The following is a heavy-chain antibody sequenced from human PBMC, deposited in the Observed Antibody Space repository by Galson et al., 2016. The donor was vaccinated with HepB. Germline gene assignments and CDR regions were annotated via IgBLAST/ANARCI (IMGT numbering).Heavy chain of an antibody. CDR3: ARAYGDYGGAYFDY. J-gene: IGHJ4*02. Sequence: SLRLSCAASGFIFSNYGMHWVRQAPGKGLEWVAIIWYDGSHQYYVDSVKGRFAISRDNSKNTLYLQMNSLRAEDTAVYYCARAYGDYGGAYFDYWGQGTLVTVSS. CDR1: GFIFSNYG. D-gene: IGHD4-17*01. V-gene: IGHV3-33*01. CDR2: IWYDGSHQ.